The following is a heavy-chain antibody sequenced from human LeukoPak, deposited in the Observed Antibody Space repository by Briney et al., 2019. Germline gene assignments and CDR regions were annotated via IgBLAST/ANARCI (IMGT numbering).Heavy chain of an antibody. V-gene: IGHV4-34*01. J-gene: IGHJ4*02. D-gene: IGHD3-9*01. CDR1: GGSFSGYY. CDR2: INHSGST. Sequence: SETLSLTCAVYGGSFSGYYWSWIRQPPGKGLEWIGEINHSGSTNYNPSLKSRVTILVDTSKNQFSLKLSSVTAADTAVYYCARVRYFDWLFKTFDYWGQGTLVTVSS. CDR3: ARVRYFDWLFKTFDY.